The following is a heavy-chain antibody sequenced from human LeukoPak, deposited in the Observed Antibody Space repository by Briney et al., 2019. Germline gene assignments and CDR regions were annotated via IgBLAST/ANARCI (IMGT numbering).Heavy chain of an antibody. CDR2: VHYSGNT. CDR3: ARHDYNWKTFDY. J-gene: IGHJ4*02. CDR1: GVSISRYY. D-gene: IGHD1-1*01. V-gene: IGHV4-59*08. Sequence: KPSETLSLTCTVSGVSISRYYWSWVRQPPGKGLEWIGSVHYSGNTNYNPSLKSRVTISLDTSKNQFSLKLSYVTAADTAVYYRARHDYNWKTFDYWGQGILVTVSS.